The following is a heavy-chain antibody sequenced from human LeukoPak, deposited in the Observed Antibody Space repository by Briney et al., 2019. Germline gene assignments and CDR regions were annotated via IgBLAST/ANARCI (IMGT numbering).Heavy chain of an antibody. J-gene: IGHJ6*04. CDR2: IYPGDSDT. CDR1: RCSFTSYG. CDR3: ARLGYCSGGSCYFHYSYYYAMDV. V-gene: IGHV5-51*01. Sequence: ALMIPCQGYRCSFTSYGGGGVRQLPGKGLERMGIIYPGDSDTRYSPSFQGQVTISADKSISTAYLQWSSLKASDTAMYYCARLGYCSGGSCYFHYSYYYAMDVWCKGITVTVSS. D-gene: IGHD2-15*01.